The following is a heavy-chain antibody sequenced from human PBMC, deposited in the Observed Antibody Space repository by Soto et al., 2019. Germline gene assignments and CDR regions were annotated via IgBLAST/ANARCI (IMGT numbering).Heavy chain of an antibody. CDR3: AKDDGYGSGSYYSDD. CDR2: TSSSGGST. D-gene: IGHD3-10*01. Sequence: EVQLLESGGGLVQPGGSLRLSCAASGFTFSSYAMSWVRQAPGKGLEWVSTTSSSGGSTYYVDSVKGRFTISRDNSKNPFYLQMNSLRAEDMAVYYCAKDDGYGSGSYYSDDWGQGTLVTVSS. CDR1: GFTFSSYA. V-gene: IGHV3-23*01. J-gene: IGHJ4*02.